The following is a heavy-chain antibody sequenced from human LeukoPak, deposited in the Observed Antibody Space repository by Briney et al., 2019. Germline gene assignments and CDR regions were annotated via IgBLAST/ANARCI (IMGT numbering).Heavy chain of an antibody. D-gene: IGHD4-17*01. Sequence: PSETLSLTCTVSGGSLNGYYWGWIRQPPGKGLECIGYIHSSEGTAHNASLKSRLTISLDTSKNQFSLTLSSVTAADTAVYYGARHVYGEGMVVWGKGTTVTVSS. V-gene: IGHV4-59*08. CDR2: IHSSEGT. CDR1: GGSLNGYY. CDR3: ARHVYGEGMVV. J-gene: IGHJ6*04.